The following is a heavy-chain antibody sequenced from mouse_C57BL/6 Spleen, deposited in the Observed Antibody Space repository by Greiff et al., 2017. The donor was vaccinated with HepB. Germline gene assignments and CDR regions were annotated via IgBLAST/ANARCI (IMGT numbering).Heavy chain of an antibody. V-gene: IGHV1-76*01. J-gene: IGHJ2*01. D-gene: IGHD4-1*01. CDR2: IYPGSGNT. Sequence: VQLQQSGAELVRPGASVKLSCKASGYTFTDYYINWVKQRPGQGLEWIARIYPGSGNTYYNEKFKGKATLTAEKSSSTAYMQLSSLTSEDSAVYFSALTSDYFDYWGQGTTLTVSS. CDR3: ALTSDYFDY. CDR1: GYTFTDYY.